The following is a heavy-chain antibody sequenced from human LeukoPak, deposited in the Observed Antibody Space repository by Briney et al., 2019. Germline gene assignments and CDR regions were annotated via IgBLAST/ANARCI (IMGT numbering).Heavy chain of an antibody. D-gene: IGHD5-18*01. CDR3: ARSAMVIAILDDAFDI. V-gene: IGHV4-38-2*02. CDR2: IYHSGTT. J-gene: IGHJ3*02. Sequence: PSETLSLTCTVSGYSLRNGYHWAWFRQPPGKGLEWIALIYHSGTTYYNPSLKSRVTISVDTSKNQFSLKLSSVTAADTAMYYCARSAMVIAILDDAFDIWGQGTMVTVSS. CDR1: GYSLRNGYH.